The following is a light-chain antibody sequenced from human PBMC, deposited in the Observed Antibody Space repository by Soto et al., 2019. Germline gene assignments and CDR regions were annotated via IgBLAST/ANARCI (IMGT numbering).Light chain of an antibody. V-gene: IGKV1-33*01. J-gene: IGKJ5*01. CDR2: DAY. Sequence: DIQMAQSPSSLSASVGDRVTITCQATQDISNYLSWYQQKPGKAPRLLIYDAYNLEAGVPSRFSGSGSGTDFTFTISSLQPEDFTTYYCQQNYNTRITFCQGTRLEI. CDR1: QDISNY. CDR3: QQNYNTRIT.